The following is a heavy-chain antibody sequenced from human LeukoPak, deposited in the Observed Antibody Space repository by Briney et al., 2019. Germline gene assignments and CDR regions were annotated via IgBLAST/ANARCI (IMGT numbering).Heavy chain of an antibody. J-gene: IGHJ4*02. V-gene: IGHV3-48*03. CDR2: ISSSGSTI. CDR1: GFTFSSYE. D-gene: IGHD3-3*01. CDR3: AREGVSYYDFWSGYYKGWNIDY. Sequence: GGSLRLSCAASGFTFSSYEMNWVRQAPGKGLEWVSYISSSGSTIYYADSVKGRFTISRDNAKNSLYLQMNSLRAEDTAVYYCAREGVSYYDFWSGYYKGWNIDYWGQGTLVTVSS.